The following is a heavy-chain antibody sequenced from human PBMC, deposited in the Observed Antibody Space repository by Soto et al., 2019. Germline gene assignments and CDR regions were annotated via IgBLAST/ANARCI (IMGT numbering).Heavy chain of an antibody. CDR2: INPNSGGT. V-gene: IGHV1-2*02. J-gene: IGHJ4*02. CDR3: AGNWNDGDDYFDY. Sequence: ASVKVSCKASGYTFTGYYMHWVRQAPGQGFEWMGWINPNSGGTNYAQKFQGRVTMTRDTSISTVYMELSRLRSDDTAVYYCAGNWNDGDDYFDYWGQGTLVTVS. D-gene: IGHD1-1*01. CDR1: GYTFTGYY.